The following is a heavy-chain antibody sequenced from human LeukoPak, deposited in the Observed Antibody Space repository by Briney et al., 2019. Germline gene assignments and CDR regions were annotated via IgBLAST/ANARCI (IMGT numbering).Heavy chain of an antibody. CDR3: ARDRPDYADSNFDY. D-gene: IGHD4-17*01. Sequence: SETLSLTCTVSGGSISSYYWSWIRQPAGKGLEWIGRIYTSGSTNYNPSLKSRVTMSVDTSKNQFSLKLSSVTAADTAVYYCARDRPDYADSNFDYWGQGTLVTVSS. V-gene: IGHV4-4*07. J-gene: IGHJ4*02. CDR2: IYTSGST. CDR1: GGSISSYY.